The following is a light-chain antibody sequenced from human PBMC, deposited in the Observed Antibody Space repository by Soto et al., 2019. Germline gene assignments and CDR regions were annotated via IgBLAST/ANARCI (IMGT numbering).Light chain of an antibody. V-gene: IGKV1-5*03. CDR2: KAY. CDR3: QQYNSYPWT. J-gene: IGKJ1*01. CDR1: QSISSW. Sequence: DIQMTQSPSTLSASVGDRVTITCRASQSISSWLSWYQQKPGKAPKLLIYKAYSLESGVQSRFNGNASGTEFTLTNSSLQPDDFATYYCQQYNSYPWTFGQGTKVEIK.